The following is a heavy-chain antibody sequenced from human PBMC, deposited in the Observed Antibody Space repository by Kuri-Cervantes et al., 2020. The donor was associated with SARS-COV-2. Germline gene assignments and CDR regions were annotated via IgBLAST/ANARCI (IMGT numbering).Heavy chain of an antibody. V-gene: IGHV1-18*01. J-gene: IGHJ1*01. Sequence: ASVKVSCKASGGTFSSYAISWVRQAPGQGLEWMGWISAYNGNTNYAQKLQGRVTMTTDTSTSTAYMELRSLRSDDTAVYYCAAGSGYYYEGSEYFQHWGQGTLVTVSS. CDR1: GGTFSSYA. D-gene: IGHD3-22*01. CDR2: ISAYNGNT. CDR3: AAGSGYYYEGSEYFQH.